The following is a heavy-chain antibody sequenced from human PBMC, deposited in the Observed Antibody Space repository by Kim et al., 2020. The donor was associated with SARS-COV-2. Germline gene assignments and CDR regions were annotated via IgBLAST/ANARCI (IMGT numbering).Heavy chain of an antibody. CDR3: ARVSHVDYYDSSGSDYFDY. Sequence: GGSLRLSCAASGFTFSSYSMNWVRQAPGKGLEWVSYISSSSSTIYYADSVKGRFTISRDNAKNSLYLQMNSLRDEDTAVYYCARVSHVDYYDSSGSDYFDYWGQGTLVTVSS. D-gene: IGHD3-22*01. V-gene: IGHV3-48*02. CDR1: GFTFSSYS. CDR2: ISSSSSTI. J-gene: IGHJ4*02.